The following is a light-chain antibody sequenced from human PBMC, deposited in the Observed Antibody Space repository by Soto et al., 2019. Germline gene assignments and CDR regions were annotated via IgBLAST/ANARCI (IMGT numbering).Light chain of an antibody. CDR3: QQYANDPWT. Sequence: DIQMTQSPSTLSASVRDRVTITCRASQSITSWLAWYQQKPGKAPNLLIYQASTLQSGVPSRFSGSGAGTEFTLTISSLQPDDFATYYCQQYANDPWTFGQVTKVDIK. J-gene: IGKJ1*01. CDR1: QSITSW. V-gene: IGKV1-5*03. CDR2: QAS.